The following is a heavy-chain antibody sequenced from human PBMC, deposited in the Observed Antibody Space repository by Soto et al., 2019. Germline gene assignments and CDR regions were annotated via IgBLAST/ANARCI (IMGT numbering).Heavy chain of an antibody. V-gene: IGHV3-33*01. CDR1: GFTFSSYG. J-gene: IGHJ6*02. CDR2: IWYDGSNK. Sequence: GGSLRLSCAASGFTFSSYGMHRVRQAPGKGLEWVAVIWYDGSNKYYADSVKGRFTISRDNSKNTLYLQMNSLRAEDTAVYYCARDRGTVTTPFYYYGMDVWGQGTTVTVSS. CDR3: ARDRGTVTTPFYYYGMDV. D-gene: IGHD4-17*01.